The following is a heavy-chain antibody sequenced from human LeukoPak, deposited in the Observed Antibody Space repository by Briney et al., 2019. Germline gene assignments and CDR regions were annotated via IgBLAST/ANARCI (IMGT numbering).Heavy chain of an antibody. D-gene: IGHD3-16*01. CDR1: GFTFSNYG. CDR3: ARDRHYVWGRGMFDP. J-gene: IGHJ5*02. CDR2: ITGRGGST. Sequence: GGSLRLSCAASGFTFSNYGLSWVRHAPGKGLEWVSGITGRGGSTYYADSVKGRFTISRDNSKNTLYLQMNSVRAEDTAVYYCARDRHYVWGRGMFDPWGQGALVTVSS. V-gene: IGHV3-23*01.